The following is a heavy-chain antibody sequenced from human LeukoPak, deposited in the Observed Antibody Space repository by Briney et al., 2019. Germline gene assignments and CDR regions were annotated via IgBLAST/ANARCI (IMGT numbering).Heavy chain of an antibody. D-gene: IGHD6-25*01. V-gene: IGHV4-39*01. CDR3: ASSPYSSGSFDY. Sequence: SETLSLTGTVSGGSISSSSYYWGWIRQPPGKGLEWIGSIYYSGSTYYNPSLKSRVTISVDTSKNQFSLKLSTVTAADTAVYYCASSPYSSGSFDYWGQGTLVTVSS. CDR1: GGSISSSSYY. J-gene: IGHJ4*02. CDR2: IYYSGST.